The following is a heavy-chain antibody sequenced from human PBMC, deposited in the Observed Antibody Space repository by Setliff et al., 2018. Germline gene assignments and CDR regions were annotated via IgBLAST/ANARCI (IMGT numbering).Heavy chain of an antibody. CDR1: GYSISSGYY. J-gene: IGHJ3*01. Sequence: SETLSLTCTVSGYSISSGYYWSWIRQSPGKGLDWIGYVSSSGSPNYSPSFKSRVTMSIDTSKNQFSLKLSSVTASDTAVYYCARLYHKENSADFRRAPFDVWGQGTAVTVSS. D-gene: IGHD2-21*01. CDR3: ARLYHKENSADFRRAPFDV. CDR2: VSSSGSP. V-gene: IGHV4-28*06.